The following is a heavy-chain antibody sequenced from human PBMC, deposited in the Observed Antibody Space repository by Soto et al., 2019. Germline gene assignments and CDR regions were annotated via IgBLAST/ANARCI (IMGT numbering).Heavy chain of an antibody. V-gene: IGHV4-39*01. CDR1: GGSISSGGYY. D-gene: IGHD3-10*01. J-gene: IGHJ6*02. Sequence: QLQLQESGPGLVKPSETLSLTCTVSGGSISSGGYYWGWIRQAPGKGLEWIGTIYYSGSTFYSPSLKSRVTISADTSKNQFSLKLSSVTAADTAVYYCVKYDYGSGSHYDMDVWGQGTTVTVSS. CDR2: IYYSGST. CDR3: VKYDYGSGSHYDMDV.